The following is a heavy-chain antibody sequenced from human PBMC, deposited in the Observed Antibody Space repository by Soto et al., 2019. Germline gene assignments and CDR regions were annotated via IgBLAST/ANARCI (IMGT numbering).Heavy chain of an antibody. CDR3: ARAPAPALYCSGGSCYLYYYYGMDV. D-gene: IGHD2-15*01. J-gene: IGHJ6*02. Sequence: QVQLVQSGAEVKKPGASVKVSCKASGYTFTSYAMHWVRQAPGQRLEWMGWINAGNGNTKYSQKFQGRVTITRDTSASTAYMELSSLRSEDTAVYYCARAPAPALYCSGGSCYLYYYYGMDVWGQGTTVTVSS. CDR2: INAGNGNT. CDR1: GYTFTSYA. V-gene: IGHV1-3*01.